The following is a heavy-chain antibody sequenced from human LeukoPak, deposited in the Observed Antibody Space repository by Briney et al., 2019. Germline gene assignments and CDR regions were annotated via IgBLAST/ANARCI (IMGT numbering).Heavy chain of an antibody. CDR1: GGSFSGYY. J-gene: IGHJ5*02. V-gene: IGHV4-34*01. D-gene: IGHD3-3*01. CDR3: AGGDYDFWSGYLSWFDP. Sequence: PSETLSLTCAVYGGSFSGYYWSWIRRPPGKGLEWIGEINHSGSTNYNPSLKSRVTISVDTSKNQFSLKLSSVTAADTAVYYCAGGDYDFWSGYLSWFDPWGQGTLVTVSS. CDR2: INHSGST.